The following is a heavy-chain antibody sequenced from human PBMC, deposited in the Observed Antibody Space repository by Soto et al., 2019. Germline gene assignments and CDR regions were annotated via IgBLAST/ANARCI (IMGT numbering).Heavy chain of an antibody. Sequence: QLQLQESGPGLVKPSETLSLTCTVSGGSISSSSYYWGWIRQPPGKGLEWIGSIYYSGSTYYNPSLKSLVTISVDTSKNQFSLQLSSVTAAEPAVYYCATVRRDRPTAVFVLVAGHYYFDYWGQGTLVTVSS. D-gene: IGHD6-19*01. CDR3: ATVRRDRPTAVFVLVAGHYYFDY. J-gene: IGHJ4*02. V-gene: IGHV4-39*01. CDR1: GGSISSSSYY. CDR2: IYYSGST.